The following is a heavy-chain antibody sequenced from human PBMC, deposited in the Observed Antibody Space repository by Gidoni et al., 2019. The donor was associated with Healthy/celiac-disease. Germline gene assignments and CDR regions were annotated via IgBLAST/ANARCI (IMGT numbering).Heavy chain of an antibody. V-gene: IGHV3-30-3*01. CDR3: ARAVPGIAVAGNYFDY. Sequence: QVQLVESGGGVVQPGRSLRLSCAASGFTFSSYAMHWVRQDPGKGLEWVAVISYDGSNKYYADSVKGRFTISRDNSKNTLYLQMNSLRAEDTAVYYCARAVPGIAVAGNYFDYWGQGTLVTVSS. D-gene: IGHD6-19*01. CDR2: ISYDGSNK. J-gene: IGHJ4*02. CDR1: GFTFSSYA.